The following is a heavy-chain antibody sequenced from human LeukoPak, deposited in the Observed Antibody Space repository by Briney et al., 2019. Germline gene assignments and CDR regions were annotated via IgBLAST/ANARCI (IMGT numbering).Heavy chain of an antibody. Sequence: GGSLRLSCAASGFTFSSYAMSWVRQAPGKGLEWVSSISGSDDGTYYADSVKGRFTISRDNSKNTLYLQMNSLRAEDTAVYYCAKRGPIYSSSPGNYFDYWGQGTLVTVSS. CDR2: ISGSDDGT. V-gene: IGHV3-23*01. CDR3: AKRGPIYSSSPGNYFDY. D-gene: IGHD6-6*01. J-gene: IGHJ4*02. CDR1: GFTFSSYA.